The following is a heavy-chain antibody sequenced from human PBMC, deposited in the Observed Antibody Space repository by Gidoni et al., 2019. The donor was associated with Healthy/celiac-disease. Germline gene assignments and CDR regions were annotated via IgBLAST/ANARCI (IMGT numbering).Heavy chain of an antibody. CDR2: ISSNGGST. D-gene: IGHD3-9*01. J-gene: IGHJ4*02. V-gene: IGHV3-64D*06. CDR3: VKGRGALRCFDSWCYFDY. CDR1: GFTFTSYD. Sequence: EVQLVESGGGLVQHGGHLCLSCSASGFTFTSYDTYWVRQAPGKGLENFSGISSNGGSTYYADSVKGRFTISRDNSKNTLYLQMSSLRAEDTAVYYYVKGRGALRCFDSWCYFDYSGQGTLVTVSS.